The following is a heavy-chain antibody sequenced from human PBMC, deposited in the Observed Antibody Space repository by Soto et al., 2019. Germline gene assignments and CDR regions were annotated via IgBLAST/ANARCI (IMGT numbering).Heavy chain of an antibody. D-gene: IGHD3-10*01. CDR2: IYYGGST. V-gene: IGHV4-61*08. J-gene: IGHJ4*02. Sequence: SETLSLTCTVSGGSVSSGGYHWSWLRQSPGKGLEWIGYIYYGGSTNYNPSLKSRVTISVDTSKNQFSLNLSSVTAADTAVYYCAMYYYGSGYWGQGTLVTVSS. CDR3: AMYYYGSGY. CDR1: GGSVSSGGYH.